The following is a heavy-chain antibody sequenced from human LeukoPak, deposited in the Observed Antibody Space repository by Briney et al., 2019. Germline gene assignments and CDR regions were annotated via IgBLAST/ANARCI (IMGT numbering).Heavy chain of an antibody. CDR1: GFTFSSYW. CDR3: AKEAMVRGVISARQYYFDY. J-gene: IGHJ4*02. Sequence: GGSLRLSCAASGFTFSSYWMSWVRQAPGKGLEWVANIKQDGSEKYYVDSVKGRFTISRDNAKNSLYLQMNSLRAGDTAVYYCAKEAMVRGVISARQYYFDYWGQGTLVTVSS. D-gene: IGHD3-10*01. V-gene: IGHV3-7*03. CDR2: IKQDGSEK.